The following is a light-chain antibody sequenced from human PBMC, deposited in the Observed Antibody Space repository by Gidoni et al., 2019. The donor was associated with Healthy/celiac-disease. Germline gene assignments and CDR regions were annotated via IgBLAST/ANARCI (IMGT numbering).Light chain of an antibody. V-gene: IGLV2-23*01. Sequence: QSALTQPAPVFGSPAQSPTISCTGTSSDVGSYNLVSWYQQHPGKAPKLMIYEGSKRPSGVSNRFSGSKSGNTASLTISGLQAEDEADYYCCAYAGSSTLVFGGGTKLTVL. CDR2: EGS. CDR3: CAYAGSSTLV. J-gene: IGLJ2*01. CDR1: SSDVGSYNL.